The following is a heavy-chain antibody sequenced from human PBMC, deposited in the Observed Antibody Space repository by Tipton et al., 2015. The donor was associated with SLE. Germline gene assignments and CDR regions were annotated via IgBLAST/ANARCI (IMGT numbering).Heavy chain of an antibody. V-gene: IGHV4-39*07. CDR3: AGVTGHSSGWYGWVDY. D-gene: IGHD6-19*01. J-gene: IGHJ4*02. CDR1: GGSISSSGYY. CDR2: IYYSGST. Sequence: TLSLTCTVSGGSISSSGYYWGWIRQPPGKGLEWIGNIYYSGSTYCNPSLKSRVTISVDTSKNQFSLKLSSVTAADTAVYYCAGVTGHSSGWYGWVDYWGQGTLVTVSS.